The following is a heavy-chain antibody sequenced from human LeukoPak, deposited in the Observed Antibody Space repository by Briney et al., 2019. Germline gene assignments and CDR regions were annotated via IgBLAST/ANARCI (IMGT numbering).Heavy chain of an antibody. CDR1: GGSISSYY. D-gene: IGHD3-22*01. CDR2: IYYSGST. J-gene: IGHJ6*02. Sequence: SETLSLTCTVSGGSISSYYWSWIRQPPGKGLEWIGYIYYSGSTNYNPSLKSRVTISVDTSKNQFSLKLSSVTAAGTAVYYCARQGYYDSSGYFSYYYYGMDVWGQGTTVTVSS. V-gene: IGHV4-59*08. CDR3: ARQGYYDSSGYFSYYYYGMDV.